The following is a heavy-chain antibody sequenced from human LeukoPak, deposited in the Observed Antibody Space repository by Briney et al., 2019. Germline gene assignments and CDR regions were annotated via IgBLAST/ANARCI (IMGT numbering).Heavy chain of an antibody. CDR2: ISWNSGSI. V-gene: IGHV3-9*01. Sequence: LRLSCAASGFTFDDYAMHWVRQAPGKGLEWVSCISWNSGSIGYADSVKGRFTISRDNAKNSLYLQMNSLRAEDTALYYCAKDMSPKLRFLEWLSNAFDIWGQGTMVTVSS. D-gene: IGHD3-3*01. J-gene: IGHJ3*02. CDR3: AKDMSPKLRFLEWLSNAFDI. CDR1: GFTFDDYA.